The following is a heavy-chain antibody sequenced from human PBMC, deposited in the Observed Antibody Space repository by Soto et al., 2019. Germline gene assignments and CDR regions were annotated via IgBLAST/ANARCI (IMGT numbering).Heavy chain of an antibody. CDR3: ARTRSFTLGFYYDGMDV. J-gene: IGHJ6*02. V-gene: IGHV5-51*01. Sequence: GGSLKISGHGSGYSFASYWIGWGRQMPWKDLEWMGIIYPGDSDTRYSPSFQGQVTISADKSLRTAYLQWTSLKASDTALYYCARTRSFTLGFYYDGMDVWGQGTTVTVSS. CDR1: GYSFASYW. D-gene: IGHD6-6*01. CDR2: IYPGDSDT.